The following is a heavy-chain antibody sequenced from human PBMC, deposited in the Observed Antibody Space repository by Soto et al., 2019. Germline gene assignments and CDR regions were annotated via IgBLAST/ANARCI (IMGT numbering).Heavy chain of an antibody. Sequence: QITLKESGPPLVKPTQTLTLTCTFSGFSLSSSGVGVGWIRQPPGKALEWLALIYWDDDKLYNPSLKSRLTITKDTSKNQVVLTMTNMDPVDTATYYCAHRDNSYSSTWYGTYFDSWGQGTLVTVSS. CDR3: AHRDNSYSSTWYGTYFDS. D-gene: IGHD6-13*01. CDR1: GFSLSSSGVG. V-gene: IGHV2-5*02. CDR2: IYWDDDK. J-gene: IGHJ4*02.